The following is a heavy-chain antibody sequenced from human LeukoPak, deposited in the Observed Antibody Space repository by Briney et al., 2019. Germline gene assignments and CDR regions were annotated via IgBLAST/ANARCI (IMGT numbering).Heavy chain of an antibody. CDR1: GFPFSNYA. Sequence: GGSLRLSCAAAGFPFSNYAIHWVRQAPGKGLEWVALRLYDGGNKYYVDSVKGRFTISRESSKNTVYLKMKSLRPEDTAVYFCARENSYGAPLDYWGQGTLVTVSS. V-gene: IGHV3-30*03. J-gene: IGHJ4*02. CDR2: RLYDGGNK. D-gene: IGHD5-18*01. CDR3: ARENSYGAPLDY.